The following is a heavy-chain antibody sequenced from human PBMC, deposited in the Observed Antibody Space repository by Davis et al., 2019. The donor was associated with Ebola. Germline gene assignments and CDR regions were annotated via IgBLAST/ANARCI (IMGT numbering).Heavy chain of an antibody. Sequence: SVKVSCKASGGTFNSYAINWVRQAPGQGLEWMGGIIPLFGTTSYAQKFQGRVTITADESTTTAYMEVNRLRSEDTAVYYCALRVAGDYWGQGTLVTVSS. D-gene: IGHD6-19*01. J-gene: IGHJ4*02. CDR1: GGTFNSYA. CDR3: ALRVAGDY. V-gene: IGHV1-69*13. CDR2: IIPLFGTT.